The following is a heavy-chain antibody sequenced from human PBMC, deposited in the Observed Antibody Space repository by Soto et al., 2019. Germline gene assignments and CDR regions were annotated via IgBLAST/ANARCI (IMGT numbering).Heavy chain of an antibody. CDR3: AGSRCSSISCYVGSWDY. J-gene: IGHJ4*02. V-gene: IGHV1-2*04. CDR1: GYTFTGYD. D-gene: IGHD2-2*01. Sequence: QVQLVQSGAEVKKPGASVKVSCKASGYTFTGYDMHWVRQAPGQGLEWMGWINPNSGGTNYARKFQGWVTMTRDTSISTAYMERSRLRSDDTAVYYCAGSRCSSISCYVGSWDYWGQGTLVTVSS. CDR2: INPNSGGT.